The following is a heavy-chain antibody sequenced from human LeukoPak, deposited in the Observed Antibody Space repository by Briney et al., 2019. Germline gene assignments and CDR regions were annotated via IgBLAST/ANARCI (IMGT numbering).Heavy chain of an antibody. Sequence: ASVKVSCKASGYTFTSYYMHWVRQAPGQGLEWMGIINPSGGSTSYAQKFQGRVTMTRDMSTSTVYMELSSLRSEDTAVYYCARDVQGIVVVPAAPVFDYRGQGTLVTVSS. J-gene: IGHJ4*02. CDR2: INPSGGST. CDR1: GYTFTSYY. CDR3: ARDVQGIVVVPAAPVFDY. D-gene: IGHD2-2*01. V-gene: IGHV1-46*01.